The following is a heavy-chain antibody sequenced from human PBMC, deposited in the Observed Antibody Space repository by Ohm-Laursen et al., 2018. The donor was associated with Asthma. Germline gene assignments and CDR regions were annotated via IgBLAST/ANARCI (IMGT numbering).Heavy chain of an antibody. J-gene: IGHJ4*02. Sequence: GASVKVSCKVSGYTLTDLSMHWVRQAPGKGLEWMGGFDPEDGETIYAQKFQGRVSVTEDTSTDTAYMELTSLRSEDTAVYYCATRAVARGCYFDYWGQGTLVTVSS. CDR1: GYTLTDLS. D-gene: IGHD2-15*01. V-gene: IGHV1-24*01. CDR3: ATRAVARGCYFDY. CDR2: FDPEDGET.